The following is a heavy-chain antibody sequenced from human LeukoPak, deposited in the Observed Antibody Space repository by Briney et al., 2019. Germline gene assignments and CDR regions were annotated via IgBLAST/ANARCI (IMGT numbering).Heavy chain of an antibody. D-gene: IGHD3-9*01. CDR2: IIPILTT. Sequence: SVKVSCKASGATFNTDAINWVRQAPGQGLQWMGRIIPILTTTYAPLFEDRLTFTADKTTNTAYMELNSLTSDDTATYFCVRHPTSFDWFRDWGQGTLVTVSS. CDR3: VRHPTSFDWFRD. CDR1: GATFNTDA. V-gene: IGHV1-69*04. J-gene: IGHJ4*02.